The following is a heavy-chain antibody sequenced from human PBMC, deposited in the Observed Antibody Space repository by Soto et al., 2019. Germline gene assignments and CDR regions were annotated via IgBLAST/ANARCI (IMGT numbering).Heavy chain of an antibody. CDR1: GFTFSSYV. CDR2: ISGSGGST. D-gene: IGHD2-8*01. Sequence: GGSLRLSCAASGFTFSSYVMSWVRQAPGKGLEWVSGISGSGGSTYYADSVKGRSTIPRDNSKNTLYLQMNSLRAEDTAVYYCASTASNNGGDPWGQGTLVTVSS. J-gene: IGHJ5*02. CDR3: ASTASNNGGDP. V-gene: IGHV3-23*01.